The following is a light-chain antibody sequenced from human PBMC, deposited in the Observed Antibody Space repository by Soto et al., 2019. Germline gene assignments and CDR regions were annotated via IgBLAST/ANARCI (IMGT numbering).Light chain of an antibody. CDR3: CSFAGSYTFWV. Sequence: QSALTQPRSXXGXPXXXXXISCTGTSSDVGDYNYVSWYQQYPGKAPKLVIYDVSKRPSGVPDRFSGSKSGNTASLTISGLQAEDEADYYCCSFAGSYTFWVFGGGTKVTVL. CDR2: DVS. V-gene: IGLV2-11*01. J-gene: IGLJ3*02. CDR1: SSDVGDYNY.